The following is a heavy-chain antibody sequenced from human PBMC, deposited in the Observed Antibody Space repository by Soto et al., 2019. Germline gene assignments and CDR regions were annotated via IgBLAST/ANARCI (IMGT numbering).Heavy chain of an antibody. Sequence: QVQLVQSGAEVKKPGASVKVSCKASGYTFATYAIHWVRQAPGEGLEWMWWINPATGNTEYSEKFQDSVILTRDTSATTAYTALRGLRFEDTAVYCCARRYMSACLLETWGQGTLVTVSS. D-gene: IGHD1-20*01. CDR3: ARRYMSACLLET. J-gene: IGHJ5*02. CDR2: INPATGNT. V-gene: IGHV1-3*01. CDR1: GYTFATYA.